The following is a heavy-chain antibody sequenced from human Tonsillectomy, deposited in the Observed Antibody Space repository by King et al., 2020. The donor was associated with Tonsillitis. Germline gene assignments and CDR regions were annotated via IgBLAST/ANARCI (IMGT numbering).Heavy chain of an antibody. Sequence: VQLVESGGGLVQPGGSLRLSCAASGFTFSSYWMSWVRQAPGKGLEWVANIKQDGSEKYYVDSVKGRFTISRDNAKNSLYLQMNSLRAEDTAVYYCARVIRESYFGSGISYYYDMDVWGQGTTVPVSS. CDR1: GFTFSSYW. V-gene: IGHV3-7*01. D-gene: IGHD3-10*01. J-gene: IGHJ6*02. CDR2: IKQDGSEK. CDR3: ARVIRESYFGSGISYYYDMDV.